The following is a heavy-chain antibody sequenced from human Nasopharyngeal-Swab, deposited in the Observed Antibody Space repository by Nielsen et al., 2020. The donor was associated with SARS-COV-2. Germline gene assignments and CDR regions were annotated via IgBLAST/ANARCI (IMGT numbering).Heavy chain of an antibody. Sequence: ASVKVSCKASGYTSNNYYIHWVRQAPGQGLEWMGMINPGSGGTTYAQKFQGRVTMTRDTSTSTVFMDLSSLRSEDTAVYYCARRGRCSGSSCDMDVWGQGTTVTVS. J-gene: IGHJ6*02. D-gene: IGHD2-2*01. CDR3: ARRGRCSGSSCDMDV. CDR1: GYTSNNYY. CDR2: INPGSGGT. V-gene: IGHV1-46*02.